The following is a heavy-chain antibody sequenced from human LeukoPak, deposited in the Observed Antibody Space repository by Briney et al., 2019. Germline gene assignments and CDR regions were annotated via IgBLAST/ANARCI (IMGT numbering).Heavy chain of an antibody. Sequence: GASVKVSCKASGYTFTSYDINWVRQATGQGLEWMGWMNPNSGNTGYAQKFQGRVTMTRNTSISTAYMELSSLRSEDTAVYYCARGLREYSSGWYLVGYWGQGTLVTVSS. V-gene: IGHV1-8*01. CDR2: MNPNSGNT. J-gene: IGHJ4*02. CDR1: GYTFTSYD. D-gene: IGHD6-19*01. CDR3: ARGLREYSSGWYLVGY.